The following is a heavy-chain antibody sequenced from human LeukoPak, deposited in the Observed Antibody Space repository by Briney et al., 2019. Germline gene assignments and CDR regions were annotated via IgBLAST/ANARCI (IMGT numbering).Heavy chain of an antibody. CDR2: INPNSGDT. D-gene: IGHD2-8*01. V-gene: IGHV1-2*02. CDR1: GYTFTGYY. Sequence: ASVKVSCTASGYTFTGYYMHWVRQAPGHELEWMGWINPNSGDTNYAPNFQGRVTMTRDTSISTAYMELSRLRSDDTAVYYCARWAHSAVGVSYFDYWGQGTLVTVSS. J-gene: IGHJ4*02. CDR3: ARWAHSAVGVSYFDY.